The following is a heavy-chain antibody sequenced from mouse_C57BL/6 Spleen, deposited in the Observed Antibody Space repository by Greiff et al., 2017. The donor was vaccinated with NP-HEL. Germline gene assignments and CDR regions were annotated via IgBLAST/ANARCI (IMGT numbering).Heavy chain of an antibody. CDR3: TREGGNSAMDY. CDR2: ISSGGDYI. J-gene: IGHJ4*01. V-gene: IGHV5-9-1*02. CDR1: GFTFSSYA. Sequence: EVQRVESGEGLVKPGGSLKLSCAASGFTFSSYAMSWVRQTPEKRLEWVAYISSGGDYIYYADTVKGRFTISRDNARNTLYLQMSSLKSEDTAMYYCTREGGNSAMDYWGQGTSVTVSS. D-gene: IGHD2-1*01.